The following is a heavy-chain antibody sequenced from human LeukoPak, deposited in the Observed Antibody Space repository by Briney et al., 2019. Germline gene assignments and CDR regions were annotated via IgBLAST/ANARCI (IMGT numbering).Heavy chain of an antibody. CDR3: AKNSKGSSWYDYFDY. Sequence: PVGSLRLSCAASGFPSRRYAMSWVRQAPGKGLEWGSAISDSGGSTYYADSVKGRFTISRDNSKNTLYLQMNSLRVEDTAVYYCAKNSKGSSWYDYFDYWGQGTLVTVSS. CDR2: ISDSGGST. J-gene: IGHJ4*02. CDR1: GFPSRRYA. D-gene: IGHD6-13*01. V-gene: IGHV3-23*01.